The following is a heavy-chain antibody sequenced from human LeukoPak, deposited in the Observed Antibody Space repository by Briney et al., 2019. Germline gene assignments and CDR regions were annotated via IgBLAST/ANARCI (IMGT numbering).Heavy chain of an antibody. Sequence: GGSLRLSCAASGNYWMHWVRQAPGKGLVWVSHINSDGGWTSYADSVKGRFTISRDNAKNSLYLQMNSLRAEDTALYYCAKASDILTGYYSEVDYWGQGTLVTVSS. D-gene: IGHD3-9*01. CDR2: INSDGGWT. CDR3: AKASDILTGYYSEVDY. J-gene: IGHJ4*02. CDR1: GNYW. V-gene: IGHV3-74*01.